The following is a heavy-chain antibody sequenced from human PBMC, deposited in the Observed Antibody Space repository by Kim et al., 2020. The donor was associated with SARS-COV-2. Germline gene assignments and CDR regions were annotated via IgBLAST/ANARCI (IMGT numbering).Heavy chain of an antibody. CDR2: IYYSGST. V-gene: IGHV4-39*01. J-gene: IGHJ3*02. CDR1: GGSISSSSYY. D-gene: IGHD3-22*01. Sequence: SETLSLTCTVSGGSISSSSYYWGWIRQPPGKGLEWIGSIYYSGSTYYNPSLKSRVTISVDTSKNQFSLKLSSVTAADTAVYYCAGQNYYDSSGYSVVAFDIWGQGTMVTVSS. CDR3: AGQNYYDSSGYSVVAFDI.